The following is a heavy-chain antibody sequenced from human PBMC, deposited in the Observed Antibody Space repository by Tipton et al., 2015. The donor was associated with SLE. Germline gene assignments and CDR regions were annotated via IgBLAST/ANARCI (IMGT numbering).Heavy chain of an antibody. J-gene: IGHJ6*02. D-gene: IGHD2-15*01. CDR3: AKEQAGYCSGGSCYGSYYYGLDV. Sequence: SLRLSCAASEFIVSNNHMSWVRQAPGKGPEWVSVIYSGGSTWYADSVKGRFTISRDNSKNTLYLQMTSLRAEDTAVYYCAKEQAGYCSGGSCYGSYYYGLDVWGQGTTVTVSS. CDR2: IYSGGST. V-gene: IGHV3-53*05. CDR1: EFIVSNNH.